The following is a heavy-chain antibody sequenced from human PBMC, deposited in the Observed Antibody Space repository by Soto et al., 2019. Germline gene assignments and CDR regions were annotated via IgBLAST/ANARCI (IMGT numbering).Heavy chain of an antibody. V-gene: IGHV3-21*01. CDR1: GFTFSSYS. CDR3: ARDESGIEGVTAARRHYYYYSMDV. Sequence: PGGSLRLSCAASGFTFSSYSMNWVRQAPGKGLEGVSSISSSISYIYYADSVKGRFTISRDNAKNSLYLQMNSLRAEDTAVYYCARDESGIEGVTAARRHYYYYSMDVWGQGTTVTVSS. J-gene: IGHJ6*02. D-gene: IGHD2-2*01. CDR2: ISSSISYI.